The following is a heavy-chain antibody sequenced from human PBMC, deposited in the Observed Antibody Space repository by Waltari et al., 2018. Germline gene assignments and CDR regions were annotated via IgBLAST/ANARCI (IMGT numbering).Heavy chain of an antibody. CDR3: AKREIGYAFDI. V-gene: IGHV1-69*12. Sequence: QVQLVQSGAEVKQPGASVQVSCKASGGTFGTYAITWVRQAPGQGLEWMGGVIPIFGTPNYAPKFQGRVTVSADPSTSTAYLEVRRLISEDTVVYYCAKREIGYAFDIWGHGTMVTVSS. D-gene: IGHD1-26*01. CDR2: VIPIFGTP. J-gene: IGHJ3*02. CDR1: GGTFGTYA.